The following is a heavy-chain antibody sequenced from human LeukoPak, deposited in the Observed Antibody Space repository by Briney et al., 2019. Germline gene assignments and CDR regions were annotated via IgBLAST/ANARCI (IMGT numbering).Heavy chain of an antibody. J-gene: IGHJ2*01. V-gene: IGHV1-69*06. Sequence: GASVKVSCMASGGSFISYAISWVRQAPGQGLEWMGGVIPIFGTAHYAQKFQGSVTITADKFTSTAYIEISILRCEDTALYYFSRGSTMVRGPPGHFDLWRGRTVVSVS. CDR2: VIPIFGTA. D-gene: IGHD3-10*01. CDR3: SRGSTMVRGPPGHFDL. CDR1: GGSFISYA.